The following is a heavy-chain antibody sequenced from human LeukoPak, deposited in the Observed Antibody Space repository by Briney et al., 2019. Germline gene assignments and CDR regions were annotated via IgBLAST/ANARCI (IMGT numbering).Heavy chain of an antibody. D-gene: IGHD2/OR15-2a*01. Sequence: GGSLRLSCAASGFTVSSNYMNWVRQAPGKGLEWVSVLYSAGNTFYADSVKGRFTISRDNSKNTLYLQMNSLRPEDTAVYYCARAWEYLAIDYWGQGTLVTVSS. J-gene: IGHJ4*02. CDR1: GFTVSSNY. CDR3: ARAWEYLAIDY. V-gene: IGHV3-66*02. CDR2: LYSAGNT.